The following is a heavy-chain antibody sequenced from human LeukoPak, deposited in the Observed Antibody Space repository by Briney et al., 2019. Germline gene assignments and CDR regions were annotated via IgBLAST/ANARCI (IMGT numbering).Heavy chain of an antibody. CDR2: IYPGDSDT. D-gene: IGHD3-10*01. CDR1: GYSFTSYW. CDR3: ARGGSTMVTQYYFDY. J-gene: IGHJ4*02. V-gene: IGHV5-51*01. Sequence: GESLKISCKGSGYSFTSYWIGWVRQMPGKGLEWMGIIYPGDSDTRYSPSFQGQVTISADKSISTAYLQWSSLKASDTAMYYCARGGSTMVTQYYFDYWGQGTLVTVSS.